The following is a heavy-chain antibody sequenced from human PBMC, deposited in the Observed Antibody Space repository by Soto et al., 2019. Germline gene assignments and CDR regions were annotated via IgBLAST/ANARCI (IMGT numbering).Heavy chain of an antibody. V-gene: IGHV3-23*01. CDR2: LSGSGLST. Sequence: GGSLRLSCEASGVTFNIYAMSWVRQAPGKGLQWVSSLSGSGLSTYYTDSVKGRFTVSRDNSRNTLFLQMDSLRAEDTAIYYCARDLAAADYWGQGTLVTVSS. J-gene: IGHJ4*02. CDR3: ARDLAAADY. D-gene: IGHD6-13*01. CDR1: GVTFNIYA.